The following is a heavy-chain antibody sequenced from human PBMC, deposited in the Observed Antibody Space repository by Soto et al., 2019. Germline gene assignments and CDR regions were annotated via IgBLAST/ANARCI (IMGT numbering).Heavy chain of an antibody. D-gene: IGHD6-13*01. CDR3: ARHIHGSSWYFRDY. V-gene: IGHV4-59*08. CDR2: IYYSGST. CDR1: GGSISSYY. J-gene: IGHJ4*02. Sequence: SETLSLTCTVSGGSISSYYWSWIRQPPGKGLEWLGYIYYSGSTNYNPSLKSRVTISVDTSKNQFSLKLSSVTAADTAVYYCARHIHGSSWYFRDYWGQGTLVTVSS.